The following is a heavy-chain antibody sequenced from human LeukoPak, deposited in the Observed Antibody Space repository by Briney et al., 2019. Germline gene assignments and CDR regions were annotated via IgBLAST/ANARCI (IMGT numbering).Heavy chain of an antibody. CDR3: ARGAHYDYVWGSYRLSPDAFDI. J-gene: IGHJ3*02. V-gene: IGHV4-59*01. Sequence: PSETLSLTCTVSGGSISSYYWSWIRQPPGKGLEWSGYIYYSGSTNYNPSLKSRVTISVDTSKNQFSLKLSSVTAADTAVYYCARGAHYDYVWGSYRLSPDAFDIGGQGTMVTVSP. CDR1: GGSISSYY. CDR2: IYYSGST. D-gene: IGHD3-16*02.